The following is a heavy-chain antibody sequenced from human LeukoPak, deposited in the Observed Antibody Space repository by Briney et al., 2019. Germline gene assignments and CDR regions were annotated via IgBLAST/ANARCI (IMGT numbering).Heavy chain of an antibody. D-gene: IGHD2-2*01. J-gene: IGHJ5*02. V-gene: IGHV4-4*02. CDR3: ARDPAAGYCSSTSCYRGFDP. CDR2: IDHSGST. Sequence: SETLSLTCAVSGGSISSSNWWSWVRPPPGKGLGWIGEIDHSGSTNYNPSRKSRVTTSVDKSKNQFSLKLSSVTAADTAVYYCARDPAAGYCSSTSCYRGFDPWGQGTLVTVSS. CDR1: GGSISSSNW.